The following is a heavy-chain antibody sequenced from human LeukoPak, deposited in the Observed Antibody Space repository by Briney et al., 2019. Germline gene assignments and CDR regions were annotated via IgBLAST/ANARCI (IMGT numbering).Heavy chain of an antibody. J-gene: IGHJ3*02. V-gene: IGHV4-34*01. CDR2: IYHSGST. D-gene: IGHD6-19*01. CDR3: ALGQWLVESGDAFDI. CDR1: GGSFSGYY. Sequence: PSETLSLTCAVYGGSFSGYYWSWIRQPPGKGLEWIGEIYHSGSTNYNPSLKSRVTISVDKSKNQFSLKLSSVTAADTAVYYCALGQWLVESGDAFDIWGQGTMVTASS.